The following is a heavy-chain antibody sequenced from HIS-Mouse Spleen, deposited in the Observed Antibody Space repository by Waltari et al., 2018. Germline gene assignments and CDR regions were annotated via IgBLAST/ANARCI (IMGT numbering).Heavy chain of an antibody. CDR3: ARRLWFGELLWYFDL. CDR1: GGPISSSSYY. Sequence: QLQLQESGPGLVKPSETLSLTCTVSGGPISSSSYYWGWTRQPPGKGLEWIGSIYYSGSTYYNPSLKSRVTISVDTSKNQFSLKLSSVTAADTAVYYCARRLWFGELLWYFDLWGRGTLVTVSS. V-gene: IGHV4-39*01. D-gene: IGHD3-10*01. J-gene: IGHJ2*01. CDR2: IYYSGST.